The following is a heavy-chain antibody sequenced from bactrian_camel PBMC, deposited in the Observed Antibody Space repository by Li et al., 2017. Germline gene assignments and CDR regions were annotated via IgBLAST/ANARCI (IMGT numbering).Heavy chain of an antibody. CDR2: IHCGGTIT. J-gene: IGHJ4*01. CDR1: GYTTSNNC. V-gene: IGHV3S40*01. D-gene: IGHD3*01. Sequence: VQLVETGGGSVQAGGSLRLSCAGSGYTTSNNCVGWFRQAPGKGLEWISVIHCGGTITYYADSVKGRFTVSRDNAKSTLYLQMNGLKPEDTAMYYCATYQYCSASWGADEYVDYTGFGTQVTVS.